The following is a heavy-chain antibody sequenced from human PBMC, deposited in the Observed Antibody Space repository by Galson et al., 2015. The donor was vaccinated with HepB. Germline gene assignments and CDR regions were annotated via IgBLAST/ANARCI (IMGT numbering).Heavy chain of an antibody. D-gene: IGHD6-19*01. Sequence: LVKVSCKASGYTFTGYYMHWVRQAPGQGLEWMGWINPNSGGTNYARKFQGRVTMTWDTSISTAYMELSRLRSDDTAVYYCARVIAVAVTLGVYYYYGMDVWGQGTTVTVSS. CDR1: GYTFTGYY. V-gene: IGHV1-2*02. CDR3: ARVIAVAVTLGVYYYYGMDV. CDR2: INPNSGGT. J-gene: IGHJ6*02.